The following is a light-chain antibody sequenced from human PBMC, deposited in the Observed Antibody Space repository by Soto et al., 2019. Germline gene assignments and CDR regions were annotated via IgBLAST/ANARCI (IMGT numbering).Light chain of an antibody. CDR2: AAT. CDR1: QTIDTY. J-gene: IGKJ3*01. Sequence: DIQLTQSPSSLSASVGDRVTITCRASQTIDTYLNWYQHKPGTAPKVLIYAATYLQNGVPSRFSGTGSGADFTLTISSLQPEDFATYYCQQNFNFPRTFXPGTKVDIK. CDR3: QQNFNFPRT. V-gene: IGKV1-39*01.